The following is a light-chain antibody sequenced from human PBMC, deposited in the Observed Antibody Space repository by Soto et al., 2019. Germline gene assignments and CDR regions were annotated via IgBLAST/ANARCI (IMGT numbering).Light chain of an antibody. J-gene: IGLJ3*02. V-gene: IGLV2-23*01. CDR3: SSHAASGTLV. CDR1: SSDVGKYKF. CDR2: DAT. Sequence: QSALTQPASVSGSPGQSISISCTGTSSDVGKYKFVSWYQQHPGEAPKLMIYDATQRPSGVSNRFSGSKSGITASLTISGLQAEDGAFYYCSSHAASGTLVFGGGPKLTVL.